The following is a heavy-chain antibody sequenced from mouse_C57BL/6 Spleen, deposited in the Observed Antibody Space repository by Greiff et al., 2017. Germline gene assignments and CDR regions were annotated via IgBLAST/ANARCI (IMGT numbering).Heavy chain of an antibody. V-gene: IGHV1-72*01. J-gene: IGHJ4*01. CDR3: ASRGIDYCGSSLSLGAMDY. Sequence: QVQLQQPGAELVKPGASVKLSCKASGYTFTSYWMHWVKQRPGRGLEWIGRIDPNSGGTKYNEKFKGKATLTVDKPSSTAYMQLSSLTSEDSAVYYCASRGIDYCGSSLSLGAMDYWGQGTSVTVSS. D-gene: IGHD1-1*01. CDR1: GYTFTSYW. CDR2: IDPNSGGT.